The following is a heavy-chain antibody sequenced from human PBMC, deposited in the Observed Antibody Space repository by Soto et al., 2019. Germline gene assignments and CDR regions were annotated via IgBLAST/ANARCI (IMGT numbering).Heavy chain of an antibody. CDR1: GGSITSGNSYS. V-gene: IGHV4-30-2*01. CDR2: ISHTGST. J-gene: IGHJ5*02. Sequence: SETLSLTCAVSGGSITSGNSYSWSWIRQPPGKGLEWIGSISHTGSTSYNPSLKSRLTMSVDKSKNQFSLRLSSVTAADMAVYYCARAVAPYFGTWFDPWGQGILVTVS. D-gene: IGHD3-10*01. CDR3: ARAVAPYFGTWFDP.